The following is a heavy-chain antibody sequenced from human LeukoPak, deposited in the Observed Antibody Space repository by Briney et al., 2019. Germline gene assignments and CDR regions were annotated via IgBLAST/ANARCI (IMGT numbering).Heavy chain of an antibody. Sequence: GGSLRLSCAASGFTFSSYAMSWVRQAPGKGLEWVSVISGSGGRTYYADSVKGRFTISRDNSKTTLYLQMNSLRAEDTAVYYCAKGPYYYDSSGYSRRWFDPWGQGILVTVSS. V-gene: IGHV3-23*01. CDR1: GFTFSSYA. CDR2: ISGSGGRT. CDR3: AKGPYYYDSSGYSRRWFDP. J-gene: IGHJ5*02. D-gene: IGHD3-22*01.